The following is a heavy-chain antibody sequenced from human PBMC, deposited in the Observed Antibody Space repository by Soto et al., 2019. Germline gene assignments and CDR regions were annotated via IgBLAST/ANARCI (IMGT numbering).Heavy chain of an antibody. CDR1: GGSISSGDW. D-gene: IGHD2-21*02. Sequence: SETLSLTCAVSGGSISSGDWWSWVRQPPGERLEWIGEIFHSGTTNYNPSLKSRVTISVDKSKNQFSLKLSSVTAADTAVYYCARTLYCGGDCFSFDYWGQGTLVTVSS. J-gene: IGHJ4*02. V-gene: IGHV4-4*02. CDR2: IFHSGTT. CDR3: ARTLYCGGDCFSFDY.